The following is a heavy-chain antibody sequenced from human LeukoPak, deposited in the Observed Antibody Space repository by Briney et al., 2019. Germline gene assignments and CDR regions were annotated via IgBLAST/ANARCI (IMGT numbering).Heavy chain of an antibody. D-gene: IGHD5-18*01. CDR1: GGSISSSSYY. CDR3: ARGGIQLWYPFLY. Sequence: PSETLSLTCTVSGGSISSSSYYWGWIRQPPGKGLEWIGTIFYSGSTYYNPSLKSRVTMSVDTSKNQFSLKLSSVTAADTAVYYCARGGIQLWYPFLYWGQGTLVTVSS. CDR2: IFYSGST. V-gene: IGHV4-39*07. J-gene: IGHJ4*02.